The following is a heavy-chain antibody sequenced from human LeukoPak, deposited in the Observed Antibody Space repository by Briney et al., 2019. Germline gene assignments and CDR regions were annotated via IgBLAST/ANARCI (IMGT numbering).Heavy chain of an antibody. Sequence: GASVKVSCKASGGTFSSYAISWVRQAPGQGLEWMGGIIPIFGTANYAQKFQGRVTMTRDTSTSTVYMELSSLRSEDTAVYYCARGVSGSGCLDYWGQGTLVTVSS. J-gene: IGHJ4*02. CDR1: GGTFSSYA. CDR2: IIPIFGTA. CDR3: ARGVSGSGCLDY. V-gene: IGHV1-69*05. D-gene: IGHD6-19*01.